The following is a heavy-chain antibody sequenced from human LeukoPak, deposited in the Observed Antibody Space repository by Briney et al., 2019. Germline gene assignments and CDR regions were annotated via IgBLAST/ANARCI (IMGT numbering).Heavy chain of an antibody. Sequence: PGGSLRLSCAASGFTFDAYAMHWVRQAPGKGLEWVSGISWNSGSIGYADSVKGRFTISRDNPKNSLYLQMNSLRAEDTALYYCAKQSYSSSWYGSYFDYWGQGTLVTVSS. CDR3: AKQSYSSSWYGSYFDY. CDR1: GFTFDAYA. D-gene: IGHD6-13*01. CDR2: ISWNSGSI. V-gene: IGHV3-9*01. J-gene: IGHJ4*02.